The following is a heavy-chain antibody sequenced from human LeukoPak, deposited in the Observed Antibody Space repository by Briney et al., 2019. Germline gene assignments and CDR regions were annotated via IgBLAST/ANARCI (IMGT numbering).Heavy chain of an antibody. Sequence: GGSLRLACAASGFTFSSYAMSWVRQAPGKGLESVSAISGSGGSTYYADSVKGRFTISRDNSKNTLYLQMNSLRAEDTAVYYCAKGSLGASIPYYFDYWGQGTLVTVSS. D-gene: IGHD2/OR15-2a*01. CDR2: ISGSGGST. CDR1: GFTFSSYA. J-gene: IGHJ4*02. CDR3: AKGSLGASIPYYFDY. V-gene: IGHV3-23*01.